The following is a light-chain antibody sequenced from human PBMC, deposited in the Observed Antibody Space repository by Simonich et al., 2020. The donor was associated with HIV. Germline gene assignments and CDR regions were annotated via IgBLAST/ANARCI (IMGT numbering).Light chain of an antibody. Sequence: NFMLTQPHSVSESPGKTVTISCTRSSGSIASNYVQWYQQRPGSAPTTVIYEDKQRPSGVPDRFSGSIDSSSNSASLIISGLKTEDEADYYCQSYDSSNQGVFGGGTKLTVL. CDR1: SGSIASNY. CDR3: QSYDSSNQGV. J-gene: IGLJ3*02. V-gene: IGLV6-57*03. CDR2: EDK.